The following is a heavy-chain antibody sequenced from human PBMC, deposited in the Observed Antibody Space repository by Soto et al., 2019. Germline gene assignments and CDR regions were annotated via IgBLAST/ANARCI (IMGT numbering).Heavy chain of an antibody. J-gene: IGHJ4*02. CDR3: ARDYDSSGYDEGGN. D-gene: IGHD3-22*01. Sequence: GGSLRLSCAASGFTFSSYAMHWVRQAPGKGLEWVAVISYDGSNKYYADSVKGRFTISRDNSKNTLYLQMNSLRAEDTAVYYCARDYDSSGYDEGGNWGQGTLVTVSS. V-gene: IGHV3-30-3*01. CDR1: GFTFSSYA. CDR2: ISYDGSNK.